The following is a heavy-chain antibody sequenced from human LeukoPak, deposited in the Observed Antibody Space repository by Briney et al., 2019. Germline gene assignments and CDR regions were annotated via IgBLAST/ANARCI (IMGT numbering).Heavy chain of an antibody. J-gene: IGHJ5*02. CDR2: INPSGGST. CDR3: ARGGVLRYFDWYMGFDP. Sequence: ASVKVSFKASGYTFTSYYMHWVRQAPGQGLEWMGIINPSGGSTSYAQKFQGRVTMTRDTSTSTVYMELSSLRSEDTAVYYCARGGVLRYFDWYMGFDPWGQGTLVTVSS. CDR1: GYTFTSYY. V-gene: IGHV1-46*01. D-gene: IGHD3-9*01.